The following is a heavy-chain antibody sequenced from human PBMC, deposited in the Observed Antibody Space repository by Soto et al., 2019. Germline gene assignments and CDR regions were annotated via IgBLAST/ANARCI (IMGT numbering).Heavy chain of an antibody. CDR1: GGFLSESY. J-gene: IGHJ5*02. Sequence: ASETLSLTCAVYGGFLSESYWTWIRQPPGKGLEWIGEINHVGGTNYNPSLKSRVTMSVDTSQNQFSLRLISVTAADTAMYFCVRIRYQLPSSVLWPDPWGQGTPVTVSS. CDR3: VRIRYQLPSSVLWPDP. D-gene: IGHD3-16*01. V-gene: IGHV4-34*01. CDR2: INHVGGT.